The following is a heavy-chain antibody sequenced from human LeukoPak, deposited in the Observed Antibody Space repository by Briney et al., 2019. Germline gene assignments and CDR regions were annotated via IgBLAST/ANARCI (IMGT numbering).Heavy chain of an antibody. CDR2: FIPILDTT. V-gene: IGHV1-69*05. CDR1: GGSFNNYA. J-gene: IGHJ4*02. D-gene: IGHD5-12*01. Sequence: SVKVSCKASGGSFNNYAVTWVSQAPGQGLEWMGGFIPILDTTNYAPNFQGRVTITTDESSTTAYMELSSLKWEDTALYYCARSNDYDYHFNYWGQGTLVTVSS. CDR3: ARSNDYDYHFNY.